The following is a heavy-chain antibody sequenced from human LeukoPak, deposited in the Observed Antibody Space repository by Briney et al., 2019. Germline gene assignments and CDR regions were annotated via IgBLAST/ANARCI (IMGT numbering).Heavy chain of an antibody. CDR1: GFTFSSYW. CDR3: ARGLSGYASSLGY. D-gene: IGHD6-6*01. CDR2: INSDGRST. Sequence: TGGSLRLSCAASGFTFSSYWMHWVRQAPGKGLVWVSRINSDGRSTSYADSVRGRFSISRDNAKNTLYLQMNSLRAEDTAVYYCARGLSGYASSLGYWGQGTLVTVSA. V-gene: IGHV3-74*01. J-gene: IGHJ4*02.